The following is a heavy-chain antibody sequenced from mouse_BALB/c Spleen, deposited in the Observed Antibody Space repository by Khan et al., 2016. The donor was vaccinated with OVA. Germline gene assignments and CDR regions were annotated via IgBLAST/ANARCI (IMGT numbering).Heavy chain of an antibody. CDR1: GYSFTDYN. D-gene: IGHD1-1*01. J-gene: IGHJ2*01. CDR2: IDPYNGGT. V-gene: IGHV1S135*01. Sequence: EVQLQESGPELVKPGASVKVSCKAPGYSFTDYNMFWVKQSHGKSLEWIGYIDPYNGGTSYNQKFKGKATLTVDKSSSTAFMHLSSLTSEDSAVFYWGRTDYYGSSYYFDYWGQGTTLTVSS. CDR3: GRTDYYGSSYYFDY.